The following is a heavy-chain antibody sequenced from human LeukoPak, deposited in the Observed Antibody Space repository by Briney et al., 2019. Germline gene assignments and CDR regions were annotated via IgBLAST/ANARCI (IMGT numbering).Heavy chain of an antibody. D-gene: IGHD3-10*01. CDR3: ARLLWFGEFLGYFDY. CDR1: GFTFSSYA. J-gene: IGHJ4*02. CDR2: ISGSGGST. V-gene: IGHV3-23*01. Sequence: RSGGSLRLSCAASGFTFSSYAMSWVRQPPGKGLEWVSAISGSGGSTYYADSVKGRFTISRDNSKNTLYLQMNSLRAEDTAVYYCARLLWFGEFLGYFDYWGQGTLVTVSS.